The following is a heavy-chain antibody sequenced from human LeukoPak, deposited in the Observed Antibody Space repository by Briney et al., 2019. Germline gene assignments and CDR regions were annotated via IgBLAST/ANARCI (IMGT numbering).Heavy chain of an antibody. CDR2: IYTSGST. V-gene: IGHV4-4*07. D-gene: IGHD4-17*01. J-gene: IGHJ5*02. CDR1: GNSFGDYY. Sequence: SETLSLTCTVSGNSFGDYYWSWIRQPAGKGLEWIGRIYTSGSTTYNPSLKSRVTMSVDTSKSQFSLNLMSVTAADTAVYYCTRDTGTTGEVKFDPWGQGTQVTVSS. CDR3: TRDTGTTGEVKFDP.